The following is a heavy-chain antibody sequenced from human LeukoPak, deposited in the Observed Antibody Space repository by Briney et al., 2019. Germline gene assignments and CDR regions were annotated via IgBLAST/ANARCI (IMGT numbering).Heavy chain of an antibody. V-gene: IGHV3-30*02. Sequence: PGGSLRLSCAASGFTFSSYGMHWVRQAPGKGLEWVAFIRYDGSNKYYADSVKGRFTISRDNSKNKLYLQMNSLRAEGTAVYYCARGGSSGYYYPSRDVFDIWGQGTMVTVSS. J-gene: IGHJ3*02. CDR1: GFTFSSYG. D-gene: IGHD3-22*01. CDR2: IRYDGSNK. CDR3: ARGGSSGYYYPSRDVFDI.